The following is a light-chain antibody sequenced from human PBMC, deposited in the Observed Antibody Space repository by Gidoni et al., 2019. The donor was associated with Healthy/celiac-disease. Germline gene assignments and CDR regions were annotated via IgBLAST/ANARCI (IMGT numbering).Light chain of an antibody. CDR2: EVS. J-gene: IGLJ2*01. CDR3: SSYTSSSTPVV. V-gene: IGLV2-14*01. Sequence: QSALTQPASVSGSPGQSITISCTGTSRDVGGYNYVSCYQQHPGKAPKLMIYEVSKLHSGVSNRFSGSKSGNTASLTISGLQAEDEADYYCSSYTSSSTPVVFGGGTKLTVL. CDR1: SRDVGGYNY.